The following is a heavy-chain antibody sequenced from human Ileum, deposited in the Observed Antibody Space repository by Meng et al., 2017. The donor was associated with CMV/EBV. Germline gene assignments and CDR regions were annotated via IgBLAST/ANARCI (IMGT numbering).Heavy chain of an antibody. Sequence: GGSLRPSCAASGSTFSSYSMNWVRQAPGKGLEWLSYISSSGSPIFYADSVKGRFTISRDNAKNSLYLQMNSLRAEDTAVYYCASREYTSSYYFDSWGQGTRVTVSS. V-gene: IGHV3-48*04. J-gene: IGHJ4*01. D-gene: IGHD6-6*01. CDR3: ASREYTSSYYFDS. CDR2: ISSSGSPI. CDR1: GSTFSSYS.